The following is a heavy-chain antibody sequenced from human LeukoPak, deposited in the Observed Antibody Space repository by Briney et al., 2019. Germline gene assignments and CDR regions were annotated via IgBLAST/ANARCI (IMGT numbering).Heavy chain of an antibody. CDR2: IRYDGSNK. Sequence: PGGSLRLSCAASGFTFSNFGMHWVRQAPGKGLEWVAFIRYDGSNKYYADSVKGRFTISRDNSKSTLYLQMNSLRGEDTAVYYCAKDGDTMSGTYYYDMDVWGKGTTVTIS. J-gene: IGHJ6*03. D-gene: IGHD1-26*01. CDR1: GFTFSNFG. CDR3: AKDGDTMSGTYYYDMDV. V-gene: IGHV3-30*02.